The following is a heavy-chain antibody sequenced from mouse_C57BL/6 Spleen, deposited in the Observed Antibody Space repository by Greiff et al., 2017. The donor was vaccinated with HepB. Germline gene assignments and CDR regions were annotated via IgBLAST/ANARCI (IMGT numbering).Heavy chain of an antibody. D-gene: IGHD2-4*01. Sequence: VQLQQSGPELVKPGASVKISCKASGYAFSSSWMNWVKQRPGKGLEWIGRIYPGDGDTNYNGKFKGKATLTADKSSSTAYMQLSSLTSEDSAVYFCARPDYDYDLYYAMDYWGQGTSVTVSS. V-gene: IGHV1-82*01. CDR2: IYPGDGDT. CDR3: ARPDYDYDLYYAMDY. CDR1: GYAFSSSW. J-gene: IGHJ4*01.